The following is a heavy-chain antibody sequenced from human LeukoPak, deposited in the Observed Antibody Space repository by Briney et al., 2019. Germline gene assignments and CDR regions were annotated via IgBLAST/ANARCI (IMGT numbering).Heavy chain of an antibody. CDR1: GFTFSSYS. Sequence: GGSLRLSCAASGFTFSSYSMNWVRQAPGKGLEWVSSISSNSSYIYYADSVKGRFTISRDNAKNSLHLQMNSLRAEDTAVYYCAKDPGSIAAAGLAWGQGTLVTVSS. V-gene: IGHV3-21*01. CDR3: AKDPGSIAAAGLA. D-gene: IGHD6-13*01. CDR2: ISSNSSYI. J-gene: IGHJ5*02.